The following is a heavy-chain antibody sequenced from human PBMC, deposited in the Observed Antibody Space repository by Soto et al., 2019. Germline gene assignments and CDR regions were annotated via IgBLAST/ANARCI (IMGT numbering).Heavy chain of an antibody. D-gene: IGHD2-15*01. CDR1: GYSISSGYY. CDR3: ARVGAANWFDP. CDR2: IYYSGST. Sequence: SETLSLTCAVSGYSISSGYYWGWLRQPPGKGLEWIGSIYYSGSTYYNPSLKSRVTISVDTSKNQFSLKLSSVTAADTAVYYCARVGAANWFDPWGQGTLVTVSS. V-gene: IGHV4-38-2*01. J-gene: IGHJ5*02.